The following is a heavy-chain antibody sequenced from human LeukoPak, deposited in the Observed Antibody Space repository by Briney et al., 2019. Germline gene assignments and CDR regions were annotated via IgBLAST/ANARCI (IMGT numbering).Heavy chain of an antibody. CDR3: ARSDYYYMDV. V-gene: IGHV1-8*02. CDR1: GYTFTGYY. J-gene: IGHJ6*03. Sequence: ASVKVSCKASGYTFTGYYMHWVRQATGQGLEWMGWMNPNSGNTGYAQKFQGRVTMTRNTSISTAYMELSSLRSEDTAVYYCARSDYYYMDVWGKGTTVTISS. CDR2: MNPNSGNT.